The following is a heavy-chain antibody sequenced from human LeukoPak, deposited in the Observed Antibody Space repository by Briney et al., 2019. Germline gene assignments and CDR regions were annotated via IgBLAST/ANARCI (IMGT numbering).Heavy chain of an antibody. V-gene: IGHV3-30*18. CDR2: ISYDGSNT. Sequence: PGGSLRLSCAASGFTFSGYGMHWVRQAPGKGLEWLAVISYDGSNTYYGDSMKGRFSISRDNSKNTVFLQMNGLRPEDTAVYFCAKDLPASTNMGGSESWGQGTLVTVSS. D-gene: IGHD2-8*01. J-gene: IGHJ5*02. CDR1: GFTFSGYG. CDR3: AKDLPASTNMGGSES.